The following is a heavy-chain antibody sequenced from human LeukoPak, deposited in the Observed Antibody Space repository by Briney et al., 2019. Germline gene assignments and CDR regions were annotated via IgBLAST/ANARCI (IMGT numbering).Heavy chain of an antibody. CDR3: ARELVVDTSMVDY. J-gene: IGHJ4*02. CDR1: GFTFSSYG. Sequence: GGSLRLSCAASGFTFSSYGMSWVRQAAGKGLEWVSSFGGGGGSTYYADSVKGRFTISRDNSKNTLYLQMNSLRAEDTAVYYCARELVVDTSMVDYWGPGTLVTVSS. CDR2: FGGGGGST. V-gene: IGHV3-23*01. D-gene: IGHD5-18*01.